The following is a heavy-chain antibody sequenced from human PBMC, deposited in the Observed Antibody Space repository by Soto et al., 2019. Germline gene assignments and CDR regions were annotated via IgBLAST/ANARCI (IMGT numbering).Heavy chain of an antibody. J-gene: IGHJ4*02. CDR3: AHRPSYCSGGSCYSGFDY. CDR1: GFSLSTSGVG. D-gene: IGHD2-15*01. Sequence: QITLKESGPTLVKPTQTLTLTCTFSGFSLSTSGVGVGWIRQPPGKALEWLARIYWDDDKRYMPSLHSRLTITKDTSKNQVVLTMTNMDPVDTATYYCAHRPSYCSGGSCYSGFDYWGQGTLVTVSS. CDR2: IYWDDDK. V-gene: IGHV2-5*02.